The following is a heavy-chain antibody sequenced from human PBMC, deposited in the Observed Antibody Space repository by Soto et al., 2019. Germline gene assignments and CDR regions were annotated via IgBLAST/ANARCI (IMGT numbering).Heavy chain of an antibody. V-gene: IGHV4-39*01. D-gene: IGHD3-3*01. CDR2: IYYSGST. Sequence: SETLCLTCPVSGGSISSSSYYWGWIRQPPGKGLEWIGSIYYSGSTYYNPSLKSRVTISVDTSKNQFSLKLSSVTAADTAVYYGARRFGVTWAFDIWGQGTMVTVSS. CDR3: ARRFGVTWAFDI. CDR1: GGSISSSSYY. J-gene: IGHJ3*02.